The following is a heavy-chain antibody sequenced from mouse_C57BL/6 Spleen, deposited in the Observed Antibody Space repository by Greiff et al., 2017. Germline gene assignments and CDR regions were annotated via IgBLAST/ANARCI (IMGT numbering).Heavy chain of an antibody. CDR2: IRNKANGDTT. CDR1: GFTFTDSY. Sequence: EVHLVESGGGLVQPGGSLSLSCAASGFTFTDSYMSWVRQPPGKALEWLGFIRNKANGDTTEYSASVKGRFTISRDNSQSILYRQMNALRAEDSATYYGARSGVTVPWAYWGQGTLVTVSA. D-gene: IGHD2-2*01. J-gene: IGHJ3*01. CDR3: ARSGVTVPWAY. V-gene: IGHV7-3*01.